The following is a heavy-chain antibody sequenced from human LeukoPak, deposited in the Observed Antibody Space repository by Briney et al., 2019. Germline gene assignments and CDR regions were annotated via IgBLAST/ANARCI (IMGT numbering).Heavy chain of an antibody. D-gene: IGHD3-10*01. V-gene: IGHV4-59*07. CDR3: ARVHPCGSGSTWYYYYMDV. Sequence: SDTLSLTCTVSGGSISSYYWSWIRQPPGKGLEWIGYIYYSGSTNYNPSLKSRVTISVDTSKNQFSLKLSSVTAADTAVYYCARVHPCGSGSTWYYYYMDVWGKGTTVTVSS. CDR2: IYYSGST. CDR1: GGSISSYY. J-gene: IGHJ6*03.